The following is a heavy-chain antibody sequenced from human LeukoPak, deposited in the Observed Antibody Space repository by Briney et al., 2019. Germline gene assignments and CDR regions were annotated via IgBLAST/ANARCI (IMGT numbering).Heavy chain of an antibody. D-gene: IGHD2-2*01. CDR1: GGSISSYY. J-gene: IGHJ3*02. Sequence: SETLSLTCTVSGGSISSYYWSWIRQPPGKGLEWIGYIYYSGSTNYNPSLKSRVTISVDTSKNQFSLKLSSVTAADTAVYYCARSIVVPLDAFDIWGQGTMVTVSS. CDR2: IYYSGST. V-gene: IGHV4-59*01. CDR3: ARSIVVPLDAFDI.